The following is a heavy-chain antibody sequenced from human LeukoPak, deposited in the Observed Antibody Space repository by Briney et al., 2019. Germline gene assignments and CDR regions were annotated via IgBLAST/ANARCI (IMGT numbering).Heavy chain of an antibody. D-gene: IGHD5-24*01. Sequence: GASVKVSCKASGYTFTSYGISWVRQAPGQGLEWMGWINPNSGGTNYAQKFQGRVTMTRDTSISTAYMELSRLRSDDTAVYYCAREGRWLQASGYYYYMDVWGKGTTVTISS. V-gene: IGHV1-2*02. CDR2: INPNSGGT. J-gene: IGHJ6*03. CDR1: GYTFTSYG. CDR3: AREGRWLQASGYYYYMDV.